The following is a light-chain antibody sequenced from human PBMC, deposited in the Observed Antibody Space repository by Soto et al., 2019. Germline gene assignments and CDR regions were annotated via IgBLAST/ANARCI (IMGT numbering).Light chain of an antibody. V-gene: IGKV3-20*01. CDR2: GAS. CDR3: QQYGSSPPT. J-gene: IGKJ1*01. Sequence: ESVLTQSPGTLFLXPGERATLSCRASQSVSSSYLAWYQQKPGQAPRLLIYGASSRATGIPDRFSGSGSGTDFTLTISRLEPEDFAVYYCQQYGSSPPTFGQGTKVDIK. CDR1: QSVSSSY.